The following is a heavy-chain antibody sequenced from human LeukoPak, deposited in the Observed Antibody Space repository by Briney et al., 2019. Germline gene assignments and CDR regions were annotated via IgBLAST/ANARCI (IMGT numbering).Heavy chain of an antibody. J-gene: IGHJ6*02. D-gene: IGHD3-9*01. V-gene: IGHV3-23*01. Sequence: GGSLRLSCAASGFTFSSYAMSWVRQAPGKGLEWVSAISGSGGSTYYADSVKGRFTISRDNSKNTLYLQMNSLRAEDTAVYYCARVGGSYYDILTGQSPYSMDVWGQGTTVTVSS. CDR1: GFTFSSYA. CDR2: ISGSGGST. CDR3: ARVGGSYYDILTGQSPYSMDV.